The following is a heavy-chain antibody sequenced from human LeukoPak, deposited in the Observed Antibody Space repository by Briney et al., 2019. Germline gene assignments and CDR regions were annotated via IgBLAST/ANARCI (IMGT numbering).Heavy chain of an antibody. CDR1: GGSISRSTYY. Sequence: PSETLSLTCAVSGGSISRSTYYWAWIRQPPGKGLEWIGSIFYSGSTYSSPSLKSRVTVSVDTSKNQLSLKLTSVTAADTAVYYCARHRGGSHLDAPDIWGQGTMVTVSS. V-gene: IGHV4-39*01. CDR3: ARHRGGSHLDAPDI. CDR2: IFYSGST. J-gene: IGHJ3*02. D-gene: IGHD1-26*01.